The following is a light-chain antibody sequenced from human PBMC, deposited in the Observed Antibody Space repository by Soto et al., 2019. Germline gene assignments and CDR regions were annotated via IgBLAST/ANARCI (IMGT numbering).Light chain of an antibody. CDR2: VAS. V-gene: IGKV3-20*01. CDR1: QNVGGRF. CDR3: QQYGTSPIA. Sequence: EIVLTQSPGTLSLSPGERATLSCRASQNVGGRFLAWYQQKPGKAPRLLIKVASTRATGIPDRFSGSGSGTDFTLTISRLEPEDFAVYYCQQYGTSPIAFGQGTRLEIK. J-gene: IGKJ5*01.